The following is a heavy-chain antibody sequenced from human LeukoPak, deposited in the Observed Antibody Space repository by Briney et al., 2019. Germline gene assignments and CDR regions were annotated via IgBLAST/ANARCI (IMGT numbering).Heavy chain of an antibody. V-gene: IGHV4-59*08. CDR3: ASYSSGWNDAFDI. CDR1: GGSISSYY. CDR2: IYYSGST. Sequence: PSETLSLTCTVSGGSISSYYWSWIRQPPGKGLEWIGYIYYSGSTNYNPSLKSRVTISVDTSKNQFSLKLSSVIAADTAVYYCASYSSGWNDAFDIWGQGTMVTVSS. J-gene: IGHJ3*02. D-gene: IGHD6-19*01.